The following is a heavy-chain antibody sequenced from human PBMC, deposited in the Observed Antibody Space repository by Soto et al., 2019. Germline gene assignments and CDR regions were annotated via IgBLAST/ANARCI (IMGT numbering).Heavy chain of an antibody. Sequence: ASVKVSCKASGGTFSSYAISWVRQAPGQGLEWMGGIIPNFDTASYTQKFQGRVTITRDTSITTAYMDLSRLTSEDTAVYYCARHNYDSSGYYHYYYGMDVWGQGTTVTVSS. J-gene: IGHJ6*02. V-gene: IGHV1-69*05. CDR3: ARHNYDSSGYYHYYYGMDV. D-gene: IGHD3-22*01. CDR2: IIPNFDTA. CDR1: GGTFSSYA.